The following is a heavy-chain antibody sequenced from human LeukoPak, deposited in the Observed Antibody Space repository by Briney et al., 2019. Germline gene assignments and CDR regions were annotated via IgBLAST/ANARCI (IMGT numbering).Heavy chain of an antibody. J-gene: IGHJ6*03. CDR3: ARDSGAGGYFYYYYMDV. D-gene: IGHD7-27*01. CDR1: GFTFSTYS. V-gene: IGHV3-21*01. CDR2: ISTTSGYI. Sequence: KPGGSLRLSCAASGFTFSTYSMNWVRRAPGKGLEWVSSISTTSGYIYYADSVRGRFTISRDNARNSLYLQINSLRPEDTAVYYCARDSGAGGYFYYYYMDVWGKGTTVTVSS.